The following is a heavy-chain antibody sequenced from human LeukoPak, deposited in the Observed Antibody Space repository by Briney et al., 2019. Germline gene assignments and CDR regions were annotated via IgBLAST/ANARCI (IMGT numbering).Heavy chain of an antibody. V-gene: IGHV3-23*01. J-gene: IGHJ4*02. CDR2: LSRSGYST. D-gene: IGHD3-22*01. Sequence: GGSLRLSCGASGFAFITYAMSWLRDAPGKAVVGVSALSRSGYSTYYADSVKGRFTISRDNSKNTLYLHMNSLRAEDTAVYYCAKTLKYDSSAYYYGLADYWGQGTLVTVSS. CDR1: GFAFITYA. CDR3: AKTLKYDSSAYYYGLADY.